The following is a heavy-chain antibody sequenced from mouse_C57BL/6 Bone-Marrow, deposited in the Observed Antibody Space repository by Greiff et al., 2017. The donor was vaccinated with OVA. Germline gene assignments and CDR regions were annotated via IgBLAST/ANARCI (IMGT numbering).Heavy chain of an antibody. CDR2: IHPSDSDT. CDR1: GYTFTSYW. D-gene: IGHD1-1*01. Sequence: QVQLKQPGAELVKPGASVKVSCKASGYTFTSYWMHWVKQRPGQGLEWIGRIHPSDSDTNYNQKFKGKATLTVDKSSSTAYMQLSSLTSEDSAVYYGAMGYYGSSYWYFDVWGTGTTVTVSS. J-gene: IGHJ1*03. CDR3: AMGYYGSSYWYFDV. V-gene: IGHV1-74*01.